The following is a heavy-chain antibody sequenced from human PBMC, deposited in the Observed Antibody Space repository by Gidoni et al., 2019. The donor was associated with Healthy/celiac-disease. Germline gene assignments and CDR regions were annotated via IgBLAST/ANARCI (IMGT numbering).Heavy chain of an antibody. Sequence: QVQLVQSGAEVKKPGASVKVSCKASGYTFTSYAINWVRQATGQGLEWMGWMNPNSGNTGYAQKFQGRVTMTRNTSISTAYMELSSLRSEDTAVYYCARGPYDFWSDVLAPPPSLGMDVWGQGTTVTVSS. CDR2: MNPNSGNT. D-gene: IGHD3-3*01. V-gene: IGHV1-8*01. J-gene: IGHJ6*02. CDR1: GYTFTSYA. CDR3: ARGPYDFWSDVLAPPPSLGMDV.